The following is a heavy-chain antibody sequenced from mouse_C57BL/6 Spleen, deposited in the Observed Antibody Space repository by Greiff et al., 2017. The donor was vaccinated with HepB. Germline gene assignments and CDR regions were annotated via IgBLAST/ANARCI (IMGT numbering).Heavy chain of an antibody. CDR1: GFNIKDDY. CDR2: IDPENGDT. Sequence: LVESGAELVRPGASVKLSCTASGFNIKDDYMHWVKQRPEQGLEWIGWIDPENGDTEYDSKFQGKATITADTSSNTAYLQLSSLTSEDTAVYYCTIYYGNYFDYWGQGTTLTVSS. V-gene: IGHV14-4*01. D-gene: IGHD2-1*01. J-gene: IGHJ2*01. CDR3: TIYYGNYFDY.